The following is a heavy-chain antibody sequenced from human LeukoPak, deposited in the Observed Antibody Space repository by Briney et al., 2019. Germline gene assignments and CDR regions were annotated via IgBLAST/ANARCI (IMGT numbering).Heavy chain of an antibody. CDR3: ARASNYYYYYMDV. Sequence: SETLSLTCIVSGGSISSYYWSWIRQPPGKGLEWIGYIYYSGSTNYNPSLKSRVTISVDTSKNQFSLKLSSVTAADTAVYYCARASNYYYYYMDVWGKGTTVTVSS. CDR1: GGSISSYY. J-gene: IGHJ6*03. CDR2: IYYSGST. V-gene: IGHV4-59*01. D-gene: IGHD4-11*01.